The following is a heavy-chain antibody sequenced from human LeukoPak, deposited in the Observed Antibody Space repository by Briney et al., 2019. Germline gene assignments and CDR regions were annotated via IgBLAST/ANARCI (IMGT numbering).Heavy chain of an antibody. CDR1: GYRFTSYW. CDR3: ATGMTATFAPGVDV. CDR2: IDPSDSYA. J-gene: IGHJ6*02. Sequence: GASLQISCQGSGYRFTSYWIAWVRQPPGKGLERMGRIDPSDSYAKYSPSFQGHVTISADKSISTAYLQWSSLQASDTAMYYCATGMTATFAPGVDVWGQGTTVTVSS. V-gene: IGHV5-10-1*01. D-gene: IGHD1-20*01.